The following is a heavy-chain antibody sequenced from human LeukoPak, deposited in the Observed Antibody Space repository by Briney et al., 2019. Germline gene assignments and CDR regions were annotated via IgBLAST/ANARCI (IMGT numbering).Heavy chain of an antibody. CDR3: ARARSRDGYTGSFDI. V-gene: IGHV3-7*01. Sequence: GGSLRLSCAASGFIFSSYWMSWVRQAPGKGLEWVANIKQDGSEKYYVDSVKGRFTIPRDNAKNSLYLQMNSLRAEDTALYYCARARSRDGYTGSFDIWGQGTMVTVSS. CDR1: GFIFSSYW. D-gene: IGHD5-24*01. CDR2: IKQDGSEK. J-gene: IGHJ3*02.